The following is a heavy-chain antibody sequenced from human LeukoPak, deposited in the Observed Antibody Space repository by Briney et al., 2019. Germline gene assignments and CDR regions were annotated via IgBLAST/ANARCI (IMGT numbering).Heavy chain of an antibody. CDR2: INHSGST. J-gene: IGHJ6*03. D-gene: IGHD6-13*01. CDR1: GGSFSGYY. Sequence: PSETLSLTCAVYGGSFSGYYWSWIRQPPGKGLEWIGEINHSGSTNYNPSLKSRVTISVDTSKNQFSLKLSSVTAADTAVYYCARGVSRRYSSSWYKSTYYYYYYMDVWGKGTTVTISS. CDR3: ARGVSRRYSSSWYKSTYYYYYYMDV. V-gene: IGHV4-34*01.